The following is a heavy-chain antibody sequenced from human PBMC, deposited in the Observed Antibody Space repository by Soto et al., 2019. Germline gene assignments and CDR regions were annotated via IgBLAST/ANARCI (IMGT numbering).Heavy chain of an antibody. CDR3: ARMNQLAHKRNAFDI. CDR1: DDSISHYF. D-gene: IGHD1-1*01. V-gene: IGHV4-59*01. CDR2: VHYSGST. J-gene: IGHJ3*02. Sequence: SETLSLTCTVSDDSISHYFWTWIRQPPGKGLEWIGYVHYSGSTDYNPSLKSRVTTSVDTSKNQFSLKLSFVTAADTAVYYCARMNQLAHKRNAFDIWGQGKMVTVSS.